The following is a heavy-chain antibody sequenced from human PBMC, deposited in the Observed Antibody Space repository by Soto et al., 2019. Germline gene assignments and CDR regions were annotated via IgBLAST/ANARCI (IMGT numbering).Heavy chain of an antibody. V-gene: IGHV1-69*13. D-gene: IGHD1-1*01. Sequence: ASVKVSCKASGGTFSSYAISWVRQAPGQGLEWMGGIIPIFGTANYAQKFQGRVTITADESTSTAYMELSSLRSEDTAVYYRARDNRWTSTGTPVRGNWFDPWGQGTLVTVSS. J-gene: IGHJ5*02. CDR1: GGTFSSYA. CDR2: IIPIFGTA. CDR3: ARDNRWTSTGTPVRGNWFDP.